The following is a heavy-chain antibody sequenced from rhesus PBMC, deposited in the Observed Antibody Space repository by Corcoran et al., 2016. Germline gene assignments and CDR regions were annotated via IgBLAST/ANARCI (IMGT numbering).Heavy chain of an antibody. Sequence: QVQLQESGPGVVKPSETLSLTCAVSGGSISDSYRWSWIRQPPGKGLEWIGYSHGSSTSTNYNPPLKRLVTISKDSSKNRFSLKLSSVTAADAAVYYCAGGGIGGSYYYFDYWGQGVLVTVSS. J-gene: IGHJ4*01. V-gene: IGHV4S10*01. CDR2: SHGSSTST. CDR1: GGSISDSYR. D-gene: IGHD3-16*01. CDR3: AGGGIGGSYYYFDY.